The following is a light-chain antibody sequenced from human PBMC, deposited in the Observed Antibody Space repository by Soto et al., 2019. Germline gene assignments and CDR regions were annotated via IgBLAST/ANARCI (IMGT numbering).Light chain of an antibody. Sequence: EIMMTQSPVTLSVSPGEIATVTCRASQSVSSHLAWYQQKPGQAPRLLIYGASTRATGIPARFSGSGSGTDFTLTISSLQSEDFAVYYCQQYTNWPPWTFGQGTKVEIK. CDR1: QSVSSH. CDR3: QQYTNWPPWT. V-gene: IGKV3-15*01. J-gene: IGKJ1*01. CDR2: GAS.